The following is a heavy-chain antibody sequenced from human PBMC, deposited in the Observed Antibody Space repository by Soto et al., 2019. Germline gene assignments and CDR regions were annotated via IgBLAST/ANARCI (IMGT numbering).Heavy chain of an antibody. Sequence: GGSLRLSCAASGFTFSSYAMSWVRQAPGKGLEWVSAISGSGGSTYYADSVKGRFTISRDNSKNTLYLQMNSLRAEDTAVYYCAKESPRYCSSTSCRSPWGQGTLVTVSS. D-gene: IGHD2-2*01. CDR3: AKESPRYCSSTSCRSP. J-gene: IGHJ5*02. CDR2: ISGSGGST. V-gene: IGHV3-23*01. CDR1: GFTFSSYA.